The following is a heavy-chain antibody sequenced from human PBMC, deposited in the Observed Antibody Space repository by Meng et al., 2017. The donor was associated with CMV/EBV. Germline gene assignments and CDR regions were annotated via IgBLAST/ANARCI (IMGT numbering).Heavy chain of an antibody. CDR2: IAHDGSAK. V-gene: IGHV3-30*02. CDR3: AKDLYYSFDY. D-gene: IGHD2-8*01. Sequence: QVLLVGFGGGVVQPWGSLRLSCAASGFTFSSSAMHWVRQPPGKGLEWVSFIAHDGSAKTYTDSVKGRFTISRDDSENTVYLEMNSLRVEDTAVYYCAKDLYYSFDYWGQGTLVTVSS. J-gene: IGHJ4*02. CDR1: GFTFSSSA.